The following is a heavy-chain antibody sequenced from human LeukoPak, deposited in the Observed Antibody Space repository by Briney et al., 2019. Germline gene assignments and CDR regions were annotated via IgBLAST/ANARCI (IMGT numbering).Heavy chain of an antibody. J-gene: IGHJ3*02. V-gene: IGHV4-30-2*01. CDR3: ASHSSSWRNDVFDI. D-gene: IGHD6-13*01. Sequence: SETLSLTCTVSGGSISSGGYYWSWIRQPPGKGLEWIGYIYHSGSTYYNPSLKSRVTISVDRSKNQFSLKLSSVTAADTAVYYCASHSSSWRNDVFDIWGQGTMVTVSS. CDR2: IYHSGST. CDR1: GGSISSGGYY.